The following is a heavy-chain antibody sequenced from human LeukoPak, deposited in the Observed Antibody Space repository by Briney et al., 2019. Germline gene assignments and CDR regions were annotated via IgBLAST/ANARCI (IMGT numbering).Heavy chain of an antibody. V-gene: IGHV4-59*12. J-gene: IGHJ4*02. D-gene: IGHD5-12*01. CDR1: GGSISSYY. CDR2: IYYSGST. Sequence: SETLSLTCTVSGGSISSYYWSWIRQPPGKGLEWIGYIYYSGSTNYNPSLKSRVTISVDTSRNQFSLKLSSVTAADTAVYYCARYHSGYDDYWGQGTLVTVSS. CDR3: ARYHSGYDDY.